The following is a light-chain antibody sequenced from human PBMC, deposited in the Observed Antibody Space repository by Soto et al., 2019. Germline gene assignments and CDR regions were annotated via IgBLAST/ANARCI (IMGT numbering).Light chain of an antibody. J-gene: IGLJ3*02. CDR2: EVS. CDR3: SSYTSSSTRV. V-gene: IGLV2-14*01. Sequence: QSALTQPASVSGSPGQSITISCTGTSSDVGGYNYDSWYQQHPGKAPKLMIYEVSNRPSGVSNRFSGSKSGNTASLTISWLQAEYEADYYCSSYTSSSTRVFGGGTKLTVL. CDR1: SSDVGGYNY.